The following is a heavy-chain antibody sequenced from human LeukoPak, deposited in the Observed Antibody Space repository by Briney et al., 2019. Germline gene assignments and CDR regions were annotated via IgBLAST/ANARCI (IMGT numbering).Heavy chain of an antibody. Sequence: SVKVSCKASGGTFSSYAISWVRQAPGQGLGWMGRIIPILGIANYAQKFQGRVTITADKSTSTAYMELSSLRSEDTAVYYCARDGSKEGTVLLWFGESSDAFDIWGQGTMVTVSS. CDR2: IIPILGIA. CDR3: ARDGSKEGTVLLWFGESSDAFDI. J-gene: IGHJ3*02. CDR1: GGTFSSYA. V-gene: IGHV1-69*04. D-gene: IGHD3-10*01.